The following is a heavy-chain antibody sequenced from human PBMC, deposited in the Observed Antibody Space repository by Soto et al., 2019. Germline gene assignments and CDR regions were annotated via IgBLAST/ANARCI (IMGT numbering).Heavy chain of an antibody. CDR1: GGSISSYY. J-gene: IGHJ4*02. Sequence: QVQLQESGPGLVKPSETLSLTCTVSGGSISSYYWSWIRQPPGKGLEWIGYIYYSGSTNYNPSLKSRVTLSVDTSKNQFSLKLSSVTAADTAVYYCARGVTLCGGDCYPREFDYWGQGTLVTVSS. CDR2: IYYSGST. D-gene: IGHD2-21*02. V-gene: IGHV4-59*01. CDR3: ARGVTLCGGDCYPREFDY.